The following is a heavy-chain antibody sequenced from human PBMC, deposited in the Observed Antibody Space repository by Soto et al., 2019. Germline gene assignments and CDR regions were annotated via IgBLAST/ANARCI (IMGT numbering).Heavy chain of an antibody. V-gene: IGHV3-48*01. J-gene: IGHJ4*02. CDR3: ARDLVRGWGTSYFDY. Sequence: GGSLRLSCAASGFTFSSYSMNWVRQAPGKGLEWVSYISSSSSTIYYADSVKGRFTISRDNAKNSLYLQMNSLRAEDTAVYYCARDLVRGWGTSYFDYWGQGTLVTVSS. D-gene: IGHD6-19*01. CDR2: ISSSSSTI. CDR1: GFTFSSYS.